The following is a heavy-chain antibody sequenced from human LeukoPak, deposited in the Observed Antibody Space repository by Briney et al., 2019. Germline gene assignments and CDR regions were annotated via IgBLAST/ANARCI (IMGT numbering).Heavy chain of an antibody. V-gene: IGHV4-59*01. CDR2: IYDSGST. CDR1: GGSMTNLY. D-gene: IGHD3-16*01. Sequence: SETLSLTCSVSGGSMTNLYWTWIRQPPGKGLEWIGDIYDSGSTRYNTSLESRVTISVDTSKNQFSLKLSSVTAADTAVYYCAKGGSTNYYYGDVWGQGTTVTVSS. CDR3: AKGGSTNYYYGDV. J-gene: IGHJ6*02.